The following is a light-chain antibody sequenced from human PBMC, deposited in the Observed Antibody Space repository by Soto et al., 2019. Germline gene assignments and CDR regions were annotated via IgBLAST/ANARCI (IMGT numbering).Light chain of an antibody. J-gene: IGLJ1*01. CDR3: SSYAGSNNLYV. CDR2: EVS. V-gene: IGLV2-8*01. CDR1: SSDVGGYNY. Sequence: QSVLPQPPSASGSPGQSVTISCTGTSSDVGGYNYVSWYQQHPGKAPKLMIYEVSKRPSGVPDRFSGSKSGNAASLTVSGLQAEDEADYYCSSYAGSNNLYVFGTGTKVTV.